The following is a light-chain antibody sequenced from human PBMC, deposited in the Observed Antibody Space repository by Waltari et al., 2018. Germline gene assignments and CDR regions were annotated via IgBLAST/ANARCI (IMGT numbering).Light chain of an antibody. V-gene: IGLV4-69*01. Sequence: LPWQGAWYLMEVNSVGSHSEWDEIPDRFSGSGSGAERYLTISNVQSEDEADYYCQTGGHGTWVFGGGTKLTVL. CDR2: VNSVGSH. CDR3: QTGGHGTWV. J-gene: IGLJ3*02.